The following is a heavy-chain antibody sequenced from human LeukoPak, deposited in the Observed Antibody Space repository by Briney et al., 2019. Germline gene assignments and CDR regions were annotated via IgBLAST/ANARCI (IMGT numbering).Heavy chain of an antibody. Sequence: GGSLRLSCAAPGFTFSTYSMNWVRQAPGKGLEWVSSISSSSRYIYYADSVKGRFTISRDNAKNSLYLQMNSLRAEDTAVYYCARGEGDPTYYYYGMDVWGHGTTVTVTS. J-gene: IGHJ6*02. CDR2: ISSSSRYI. CDR1: GFTFSTYS. V-gene: IGHV3-21*01. D-gene: IGHD2-21*02. CDR3: ARGEGDPTYYYYGMDV.